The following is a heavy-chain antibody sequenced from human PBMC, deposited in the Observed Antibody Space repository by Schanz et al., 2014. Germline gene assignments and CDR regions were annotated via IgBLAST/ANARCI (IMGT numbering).Heavy chain of an antibody. CDR1: RSTFSSYT. D-gene: IGHD2-2*01. J-gene: IGHJ3*02. CDR3: ARGTMPGTFDI. V-gene: IGHV1-69*02. Sequence: QVQLVQSGAEVKKPGSSVKVSCKASRSTFSSYTISWVRQARGQGLEWVGRFIPILDVGNYAQQFQGRVTFTADKSTSTAYMELSSLRYEDTTSYYCARGTMPGTFDIWGQGTMVTVSS. CDR2: FIPILDVG.